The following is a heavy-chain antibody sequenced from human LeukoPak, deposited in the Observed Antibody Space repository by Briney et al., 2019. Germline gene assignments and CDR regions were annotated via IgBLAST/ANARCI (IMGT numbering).Heavy chain of an antibody. J-gene: IGHJ4*02. CDR2: IIPILGIA. CDR1: GGTFSSYA. Sequence: SVKVSCKASGGTFSSYAISWVRQAPGQGLEWMGRIIPILGIANYAQKFQGRVTITADKSTSTAYMELSSLRSEDTAVYYCASGVPNDYGDPYFDYWGQGTLVTVSS. D-gene: IGHD4-17*01. CDR3: ASGVPNDYGDPYFDY. V-gene: IGHV1-69*04.